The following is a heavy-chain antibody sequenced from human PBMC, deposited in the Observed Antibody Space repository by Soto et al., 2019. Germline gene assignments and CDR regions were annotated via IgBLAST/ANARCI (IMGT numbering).Heavy chain of an antibody. D-gene: IGHD3-22*01. CDR3: AKDIGSSGYPEGFYY. CDR1: GFTFSSYA. V-gene: IGHV3-9*01. Sequence: PGGSLRLSCAASGFTFSSYAMHWVRQAPGKGLEWVSGISWNSGSIGYADSVKGRFTISRDNAKNSLYLQMNSLRAEDTALYYFAKDIGSSGYPEGFYYLGQGTLVTVSS. CDR2: ISWNSGSI. J-gene: IGHJ4*02.